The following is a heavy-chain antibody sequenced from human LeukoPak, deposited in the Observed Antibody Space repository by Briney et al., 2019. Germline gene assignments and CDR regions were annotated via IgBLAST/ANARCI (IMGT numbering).Heavy chain of an antibody. D-gene: IGHD3-10*01. CDR2: INPSDGVI. V-gene: IGHV1-46*01. J-gene: IGHJ4*02. CDR3: ARRGSGSIVLDY. Sequence: EASVILCCTASGYTSTRYYMHCARQAPGQGLEWMGIINPSDGVIDYAQKFQDRVTMTRDTSTSTLYTELRSVNSEETAVYYCARRGSGSIVLDYWGQGTVVTGS. CDR1: GYTSTRYY.